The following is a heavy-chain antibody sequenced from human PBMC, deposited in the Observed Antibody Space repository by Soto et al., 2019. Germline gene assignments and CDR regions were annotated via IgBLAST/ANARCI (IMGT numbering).Heavy chain of an antibody. CDR3: ARHFTPAETPGDDFDY. CDR2: SNHSGST. Sequence: PSETLSLTYAVYGGSCSGYYWSWIRQPPGKGLEWIGESNHSGSTNYNPSRKSRVTTSRDNAKHTVYLQMNGLRADDTSLYYCARHFTPAETPGDDFDYWGRGTLVTVS. CDR1: GGSCSGYY. V-gene: IGHV4-34*01. D-gene: IGHD2-15*01. J-gene: IGHJ4*02.